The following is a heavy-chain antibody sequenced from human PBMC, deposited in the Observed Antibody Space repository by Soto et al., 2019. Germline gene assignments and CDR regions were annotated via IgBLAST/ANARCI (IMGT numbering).Heavy chain of an antibody. CDR2: INHSART. D-gene: IGHD3-3*01. J-gene: IGHJ4*02. CDR3: ARGRKYYDFWSGYSHPRYYFNY. V-gene: IGHV4-34*01. Sequence: SETLSLTCAVYGGSFSGYCWSWIRQPPGKGLEWIGEINHSARTNYSPSLKSRVTISVDTSKSQFSLKLSSVTAADTAVYYCARGRKYYDFWSGYSHPRYYFNYWGQGTLVTVSS. CDR1: GGSFSGYC.